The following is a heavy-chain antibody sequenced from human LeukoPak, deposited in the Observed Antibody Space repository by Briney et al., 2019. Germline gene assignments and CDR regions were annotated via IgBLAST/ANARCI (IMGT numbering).Heavy chain of an antibody. V-gene: IGHV3-11*01. D-gene: IGHD3-3*01. CDR3: AKDVLAFGVVTSNWFDP. J-gene: IGHJ5*02. Sequence: GGSLRLSCAASGFTFSDYYMSWIRQAPGKGLEWVSYITSSGSTIYYADSVKGRFTISRDNAKNSLYLQMNSLRAEDTALYYCAKDVLAFGVVTSNWFDPWGQGTLVTVSS. CDR2: ITSSGSTI. CDR1: GFTFSDYY.